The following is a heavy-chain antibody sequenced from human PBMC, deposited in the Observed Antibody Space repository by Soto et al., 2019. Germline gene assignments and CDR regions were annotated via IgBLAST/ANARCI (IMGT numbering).Heavy chain of an antibody. CDR3: ATGSFTSTGGRIGYHYNAMDV. V-gene: IGHV1-69*13. J-gene: IGHJ6*02. D-gene: IGHD1-1*01. CDR2: TIPIFGPA. Sequence: SVKVSCKSSGGTFSSHSINWVRQAPGQGLEWMGGTIPIFGPANFAKKFQGRVAITADESTTTAYMELSSLTSEDTAVYYCATGSFTSTGGRIGYHYNAMDVWGQGTTVTVSS. CDR1: GGTFSSHS.